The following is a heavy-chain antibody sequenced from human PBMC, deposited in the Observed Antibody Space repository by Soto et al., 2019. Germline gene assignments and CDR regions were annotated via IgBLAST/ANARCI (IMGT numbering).Heavy chain of an antibody. V-gene: IGHV3-74*01. CDR2: INTDGSST. Sequence: PGGSLRLSCAASGFSFSSKWMHWVRHAPGKGLVRVSRINTDGSSTSHADIVKGRFTISRDNAKNTLYLQMNSLRTEDTAVYYCAREDFGVFSVAYFDYWGQGTLVTVSS. CDR1: GFSFSSKW. J-gene: IGHJ4*02. D-gene: IGHD3-3*01. CDR3: AREDFGVFSVAYFDY.